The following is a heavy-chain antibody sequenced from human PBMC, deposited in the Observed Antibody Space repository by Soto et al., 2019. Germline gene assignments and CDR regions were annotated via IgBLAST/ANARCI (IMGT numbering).Heavy chain of an antibody. J-gene: IGHJ6*02. CDR3: AREGYYAGSGTCPPHRDYGMDV. CDR1: GYTFSSYG. Sequence: QVQLVQSGVEVKKAGASVKVSCKASGYTFSSYGISWARQAPGQGLEWMGWISDYNGNTHYAQKFQGRLIITTDTPRRTAHMELRGLKSDHTAVYFCAREGYYAGSGTCPPHRDYGMDVWGQGTTVTVSS. D-gene: IGHD3-10*01. CDR2: ISDYNGNT. V-gene: IGHV1-18*01.